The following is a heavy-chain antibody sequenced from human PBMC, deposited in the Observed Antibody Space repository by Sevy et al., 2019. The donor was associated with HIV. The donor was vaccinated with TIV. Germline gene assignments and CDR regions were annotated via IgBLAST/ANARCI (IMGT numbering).Heavy chain of an antibody. J-gene: IGHJ3*02. CDR1: GFTFSSYA. D-gene: IGHD3-22*01. CDR3: ATSYYYGSSGPWDFDI. V-gene: IGHV3-23*01. CDR2: ISGGGGST. Sequence: GGSLRLSCAASGFTFSSYAMSWVRQAPGKGLEWVSAISGGGGSTYYEDSVKGRLPISRDNSKNTLYLKMNSLRAEDTAVYYCATSYYYGSSGPWDFDIWGQGTMVTVSS.